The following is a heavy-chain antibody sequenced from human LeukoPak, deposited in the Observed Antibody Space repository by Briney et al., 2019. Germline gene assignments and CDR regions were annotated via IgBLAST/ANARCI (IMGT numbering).Heavy chain of an antibody. CDR2: VNYIGNT. CDR1: DDSISNYY. V-gene: IGHV4-59*01. J-gene: IGHJ4*02. D-gene: IGHD3/OR15-3a*01. Sequence: PSETLSLTCAISDDSISNYYWSWIRQPPGQGLEWIGYVNYIGNTNYNPSLRSRVTLSLDTSKNQFSLKLNSVTAADTAVYYCARGGRFLDWLLLDYWSRGTLVTVSS. CDR3: ARGGRFLDWLLLDY.